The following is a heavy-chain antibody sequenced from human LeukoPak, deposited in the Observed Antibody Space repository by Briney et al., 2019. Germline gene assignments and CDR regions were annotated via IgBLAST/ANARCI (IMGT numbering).Heavy chain of an antibody. Sequence: HPGRSLRLSCAASGFTFSSYGMHWVRQAPGKGLEWVAVIWYDGSNRYYADSVKGRFIISRDNSKNTLYLQMNSLRAEDTAVYYCARETNTYYDFWSGYSIDYWGQGTLVTVSS. CDR2: IWYDGSNR. CDR1: GFTFSSYG. J-gene: IGHJ4*02. CDR3: ARETNTYYDFWSGYSIDY. D-gene: IGHD3-3*01. V-gene: IGHV3-33*01.